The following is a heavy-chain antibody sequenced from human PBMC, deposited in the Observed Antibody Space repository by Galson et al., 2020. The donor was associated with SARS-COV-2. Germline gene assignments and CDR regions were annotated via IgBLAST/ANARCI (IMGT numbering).Heavy chain of an antibody. CDR1: GDSIGSYY. D-gene: IGHD5-12*01. CDR3: ARERGAYFDF. Sequence: LSLTCTVSGDSIGSYYWTWIRQPPGKGLEWIGYVYSGGTTNYNPSLKSRAIISVDKSKNQFSLKLSSVTAADTALYYCARERGAYFDFWGQGTQVTVSS. J-gene: IGHJ4*02. CDR2: VYSGGTT. V-gene: IGHV4-59*01.